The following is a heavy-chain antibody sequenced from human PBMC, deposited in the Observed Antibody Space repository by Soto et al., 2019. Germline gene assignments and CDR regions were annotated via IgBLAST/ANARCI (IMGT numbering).Heavy chain of an antibody. D-gene: IGHD3-22*01. V-gene: IGHV4-59*12. Sequence: QVQLQESGPGLVKPSETLSLTCTVSGGSINNYYWSWIRQPPGKGLEWIGYIHYSGSTRYNPSLKSRVTISVDTSKNQFSLKLSSVSAADTAVYFCARVVSSGYSDFWGQGTLVTVSS. CDR1: GGSINNYY. CDR2: IHYSGST. J-gene: IGHJ4*02. CDR3: ARVVSSGYSDF.